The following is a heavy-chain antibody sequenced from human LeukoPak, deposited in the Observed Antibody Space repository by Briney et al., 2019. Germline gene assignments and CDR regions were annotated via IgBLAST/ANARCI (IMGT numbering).Heavy chain of an antibody. J-gene: IGHJ4*02. V-gene: IGHV3-23*01. CDR2: ISSSGGNT. D-gene: IGHD5-18*01. Sequence: GGSLRLSCAASGFTFSSYAMTWVRQAPGKGLEWVSAISSSGGNTYYADSVKGRFTISRDNSQNTLYLQMNSLRAEDTAIYYCAKGRGGSYGYNSDYWGQGTLVTVSS. CDR1: GFTFSSYA. CDR3: AKGRGGSYGYNSDY.